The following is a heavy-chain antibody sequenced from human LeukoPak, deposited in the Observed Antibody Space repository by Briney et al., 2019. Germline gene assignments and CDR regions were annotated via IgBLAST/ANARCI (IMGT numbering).Heavy chain of an antibody. CDR1: GFTFSSYG. V-gene: IGHV3-21*04. D-gene: IGHD6-19*01. CDR3: ATSIGVAVAFDF. Sequence: GGSLRLSCAASGFTFSSYGMHWVRQAPGKGLEWVAFIGSASRYVFYADSVKGRFTISRDNAKNSLYLQMNSLKAEDTAIYYCATSIGVAVAFDFWGQGTLVTVSS. CDR2: IGSASRYV. J-gene: IGHJ4*02.